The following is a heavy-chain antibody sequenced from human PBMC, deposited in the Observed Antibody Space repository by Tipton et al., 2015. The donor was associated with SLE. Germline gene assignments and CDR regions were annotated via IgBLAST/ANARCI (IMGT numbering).Heavy chain of an antibody. CDR2: INHSGST. Sequence: TLSLTCTVSGGSISSSSYYWGCISKPPGKGLEWIGEINHSGSTNYNPSLKSRVAISVDTSKNQFSLKLSSVTAADPAGYYCARGRYGSGSYYIPPYMDVWGKGTTVTVSS. CDR1: GGSISSSSYY. D-gene: IGHD3-10*01. J-gene: IGHJ6*03. V-gene: IGHV4-39*07. CDR3: ARGRYGSGSYYIPPYMDV.